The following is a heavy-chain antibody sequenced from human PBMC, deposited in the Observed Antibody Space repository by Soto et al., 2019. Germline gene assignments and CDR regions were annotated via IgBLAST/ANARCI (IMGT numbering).Heavy chain of an antibody. CDR1: GFTFSDYY. D-gene: IGHD3-22*01. Sequence: GSLRLSCAASGFTFSDYYMSWIRQAPGKGLEWVSYISSSDNLIYYADSVKGRFTISRDNAKNSLYLQMTSLRAEDTDVYYCARDLGYYDSSGYVDYLCQGTLVTVS. CDR2: ISSSDNLI. J-gene: IGHJ4*02. V-gene: IGHV3-11*01. CDR3: ARDLGYYDSSGYVDY.